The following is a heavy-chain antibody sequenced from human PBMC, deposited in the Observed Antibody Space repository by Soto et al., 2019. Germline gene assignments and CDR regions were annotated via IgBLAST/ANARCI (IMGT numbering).Heavy chain of an antibody. Sequence: SETLSLTCTVYGGSFSGYYWSWIRQPPGKGLEWIGEINHSGSTNYNPSLKSRVTISVDTSKNQFSLKLSSVTAADTAVYYCASGPLTFGGVIVIPPFDYWGQGTLVTVSS. CDR1: GGSFSGYY. CDR2: INHSGST. J-gene: IGHJ4*02. D-gene: IGHD3-16*02. CDR3: ASGPLTFGGVIVIPPFDY. V-gene: IGHV4-34*01.